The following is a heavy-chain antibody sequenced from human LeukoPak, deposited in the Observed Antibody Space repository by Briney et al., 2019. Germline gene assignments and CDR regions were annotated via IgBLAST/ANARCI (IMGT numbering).Heavy chain of an antibody. V-gene: IGHV3-7*03. CDR1: GFTFSSYW. Sequence: GGSLRLSCAASGFTFSSYWMSWVRQAPGKGLEWVANINQGGSDENYVNSVKGRSTISRDNAKNSLFLQMNSLRVEDTAVYYCARGGTRGYSPVDYWGQGILVTVSS. J-gene: IGHJ4*02. CDR2: INQGGSDE. CDR3: ARGGTRGYSPVDY. D-gene: IGHD5-18*01.